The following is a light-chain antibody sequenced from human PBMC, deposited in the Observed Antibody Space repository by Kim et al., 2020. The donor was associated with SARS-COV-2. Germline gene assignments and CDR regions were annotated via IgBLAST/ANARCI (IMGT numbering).Light chain of an antibody. Sequence: GQSISISCTGTSSNIGSYNYVSWHQQHPGKAPKLMIYDVNKRPSGISSRFSGSKSGSTASLTMSGLQAEDEADYYCSSFTTRSTLVFGGGTQLTVL. CDR3: SSFTTRSTLV. V-gene: IGLV2-14*03. CDR1: SSNIGSYNY. CDR2: DVN. J-gene: IGLJ3*02.